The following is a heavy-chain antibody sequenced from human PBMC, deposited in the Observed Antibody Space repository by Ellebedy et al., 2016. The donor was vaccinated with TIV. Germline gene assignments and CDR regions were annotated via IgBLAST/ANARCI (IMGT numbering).Heavy chain of an antibody. CDR3: AREDLLASSSPDHYGMDV. V-gene: IGHV1-46*01. J-gene: IGHJ6*02. D-gene: IGHD6-6*01. Sequence: AASVKVSCKASGYTFTSYYMHWVRQAPGQGLEWMGIINPSDGSTTYAQQFQGRVTMTTDTSTGTVYMQLSSLRSEDTAVYYCAREDLLASSSPDHYGMDVWGHGTTVTVSS. CDR2: INPSDGST. CDR1: GYTFTSYY.